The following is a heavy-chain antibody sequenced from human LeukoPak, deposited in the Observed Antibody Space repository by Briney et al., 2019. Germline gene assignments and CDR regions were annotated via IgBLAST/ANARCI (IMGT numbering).Heavy chain of an antibody. J-gene: IGHJ5*02. Sequence: ASVKVSCKASGYTFTSYGISWVRQAPGQGLEWMGWISAYNGNTNYAQKFQGRVTMTRDTSISTAYMELSRLRSDDTAVYYCARARRITMIVVANNWFDPWGQGTLVTVSS. V-gene: IGHV1-18*01. CDR3: ARARRITMIVVANNWFDP. D-gene: IGHD3-22*01. CDR1: GYTFTSYG. CDR2: ISAYNGNT.